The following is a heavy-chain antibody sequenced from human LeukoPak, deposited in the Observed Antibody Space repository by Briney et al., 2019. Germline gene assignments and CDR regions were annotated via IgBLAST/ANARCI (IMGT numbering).Heavy chain of an antibody. CDR1: GYSISSGYF. Sequence: SETLSLTCTVSGYSISSGYFWGWIRQPPGKGLEWIGSIYYSGSTYYNPSLKSRVTISVDTSKNQFSLKLSSVTAADTAVYYCARHRVIRYFVYYMDVWGKGTTVTISS. J-gene: IGHJ6*03. CDR2: IYYSGST. D-gene: IGHD3-9*01. CDR3: ARHRVIRYFVYYMDV. V-gene: IGHV4-38-2*02.